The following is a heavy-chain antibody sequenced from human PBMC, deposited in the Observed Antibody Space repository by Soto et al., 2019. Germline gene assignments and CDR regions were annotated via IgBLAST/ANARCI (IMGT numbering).Heavy chain of an antibody. CDR1: GFTFGDYA. Sequence: GVLRLSCTASGFTFGDYAMSWFRQAPGKGLEWVGFIRSKAYGGTTEYAASVKGRFTISRDDSKSIAYLQMNSLKTEDTAVYYCTPNLGYCSSTSCFPDAFDIWGQGTMVTVS. D-gene: IGHD2-2*03. V-gene: IGHV3-49*03. CDR2: IRSKAYGGTT. J-gene: IGHJ3*02. CDR3: TPNLGYCSSTSCFPDAFDI.